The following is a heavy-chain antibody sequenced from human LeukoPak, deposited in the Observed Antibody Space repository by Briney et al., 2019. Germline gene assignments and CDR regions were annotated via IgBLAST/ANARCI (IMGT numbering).Heavy chain of an antibody. CDR2: ISAYNGNT. CDR3: ARFARNYMDV. Sequence: ASVKVSCKASGGTFSSYAISWVRQAPGQGLEWMGWISAYNGNTNYAQKLQGRVTMTADTSTSTAYMELRSLRSDDTAVYYCARFARNYMDVWGKGTTVTISS. V-gene: IGHV1-18*01. J-gene: IGHJ6*03. CDR1: GGTFSSYA.